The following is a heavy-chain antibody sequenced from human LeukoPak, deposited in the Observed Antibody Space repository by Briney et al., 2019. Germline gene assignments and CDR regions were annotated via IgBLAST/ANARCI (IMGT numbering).Heavy chain of an antibody. D-gene: IGHD3-10*01. CDR3: ARGGRGPNYFDY. V-gene: IGHV4-34*01. CDR1: GGSFSGYY. J-gene: IGHJ4*02. Sequence: SETLSLTCAVYGGSFSGYYWSWIRQPPGKGLEWIGEINHSGSTNYNPSLKSRVTISVDMSKNQFSLKLSSVTAADTAVYYCARGGRGPNYFDYWGQGTLVTVSS. CDR2: INHSGST.